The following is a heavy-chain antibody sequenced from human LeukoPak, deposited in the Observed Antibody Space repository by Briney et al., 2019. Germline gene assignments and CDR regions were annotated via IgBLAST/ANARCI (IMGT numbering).Heavy chain of an antibody. CDR3: ARAAPYNSSWSLSLYMDV. J-gene: IGHJ6*03. CDR1: GFTFSSYG. V-gene: IGHV3-33*01. Sequence: PGGSLRLSCAASGFTFSSYGMHWVRQAPGKGLEWVAVIWYDGSNKYYADSVKGRFTISRDNSKNTLYLQMNGLRAEDTAVYYCARAAPYNSSWSLSLYMDVGDKGPTVTVSS. D-gene: IGHD6-13*01. CDR2: IWYDGSNK.